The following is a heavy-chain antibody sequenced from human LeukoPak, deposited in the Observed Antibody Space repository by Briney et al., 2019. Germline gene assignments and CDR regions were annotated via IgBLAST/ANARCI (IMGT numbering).Heavy chain of an antibody. CDR1: GGSISGYY. Sequence: PSETLSLTCAVSGGSISGYYWSWIRQPPGKGLEWIGYIYYNGITDSNPSLKSRVTISVDTSKNQFSLKLNSVTAADTAVYYCAKSNGYGLIDIWGQGAMVTVSS. J-gene: IGHJ3*02. CDR3: AKSNGYGLIDI. V-gene: IGHV4-59*12. CDR2: IYYNGIT. D-gene: IGHD3-22*01.